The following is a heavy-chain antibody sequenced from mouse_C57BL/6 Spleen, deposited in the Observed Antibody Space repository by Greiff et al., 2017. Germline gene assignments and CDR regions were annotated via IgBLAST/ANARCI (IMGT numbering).Heavy chain of an antibody. D-gene: IGHD1-1*01. J-gene: IGHJ4*01. V-gene: IGHV1-4*01. CDR2: INPSSGYT. CDR1: GYTFTSYT. Sequence: VQLQQSGAELARPGASVKLSCKASGYTFTSYTMHWVKQRPGQGLEWIGYINPSSGYTKYNQKFKDKSTLTADKSSSTAYMQLSSLTSEDSAVYYCARVITTVVAPYAMDYWGQGTSVTVYS. CDR3: ARVITTVVAPYAMDY.